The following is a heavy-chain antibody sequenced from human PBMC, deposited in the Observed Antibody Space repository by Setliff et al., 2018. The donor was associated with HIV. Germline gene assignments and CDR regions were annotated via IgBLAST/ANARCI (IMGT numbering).Heavy chain of an antibody. CDR2: ISSSGNT. Sequence: SETLSLTCTVSGGSISSTSYYWGWIRQPPGTGLEWIGSISSSGNTYYNPSLKSRVTTSVDTSQNQFSLKLASVTAADTAVYFCARRSDWFDPWGQGTLVTVSS. CDR1: GGSISSTSYY. J-gene: IGHJ5*02. CDR3: ARRSDWFDP. V-gene: IGHV4-39*01.